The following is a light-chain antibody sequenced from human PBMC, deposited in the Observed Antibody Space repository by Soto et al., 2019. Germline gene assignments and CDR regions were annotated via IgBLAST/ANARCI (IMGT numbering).Light chain of an antibody. CDR2: ENN. J-gene: IGLJ1*01. V-gene: IGLV1-51*02. CDR3: GTCHRSLRAYV. CDR1: SSNIGNNY. Sequence: QSALTQPPSVSAAPGQKVTISCSGSSSNIGNNYVSWYQQLPGTAPKLLIYENNKRPSGIPDRFSGSKSGTSATLGITGLQTGDEADYNCGTCHRSLRAYVFETGPKVTVL.